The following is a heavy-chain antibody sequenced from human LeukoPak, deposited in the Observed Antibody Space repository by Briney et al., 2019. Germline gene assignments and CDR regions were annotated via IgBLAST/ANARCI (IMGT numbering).Heavy chain of an antibody. D-gene: IGHD2-15*01. Sequence: PSETLSLTCTVSGGSISSYYWGWIRQPPGKGLEWIGSIYYSGSTYYNPSLKSRVTISVDTSKNQFSLKLSSVTAADTAVYYCARDEGYCSGGSCLPPDYWGQGTLVTVSS. V-gene: IGHV4-39*07. CDR2: IYYSGST. CDR1: GGSISSYY. CDR3: ARDEGYCSGGSCLPPDY. J-gene: IGHJ4*02.